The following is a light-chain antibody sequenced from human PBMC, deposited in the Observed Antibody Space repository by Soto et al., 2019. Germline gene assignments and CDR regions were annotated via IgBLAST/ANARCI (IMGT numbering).Light chain of an antibody. J-gene: IGKJ1*01. CDR1: QNISVW. CDR2: KAS. CDR3: QQYNSYSPT. V-gene: IGKV1-5*03. Sequence: QITPTPSTFSFSVTDRYTITCRASQNISVWLAWNKQKAGKAPNPLKYKASRLESGVPSRFSGSGSETEFTLTISGLQPGDSATYYCQQYNSYSPTFGQGTKVDIK.